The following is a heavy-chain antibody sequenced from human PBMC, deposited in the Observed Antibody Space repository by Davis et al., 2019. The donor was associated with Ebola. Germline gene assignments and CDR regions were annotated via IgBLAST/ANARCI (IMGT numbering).Heavy chain of an antibody. Sequence: PSETLSLTCAISGDSVSSNSATWNWLRQSPSRGLQWLGRTYYRSKWSNDYAVSVKSRITINPDTSKNQFSLQLNSVTPEDTAVYYCARGPQWGSSWYWDYWGQGTLVTVSS. D-gene: IGHD6-13*01. V-gene: IGHV6-1*01. CDR1: GDSVSSNSAT. CDR2: TYYRSKWSN. J-gene: IGHJ4*02. CDR3: ARGPQWGSSWYWDY.